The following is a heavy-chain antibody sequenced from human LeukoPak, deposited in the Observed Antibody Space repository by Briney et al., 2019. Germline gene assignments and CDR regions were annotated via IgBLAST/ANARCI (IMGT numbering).Heavy chain of an antibody. J-gene: IGHJ4*02. Sequence: GGSLRLSCAASGFTFSSYWMSWVRQAPGKGLEWVANIKQDGSEKYYVDSVKGRFTISRDNDKNSLYLQMNSLRAEDTAVYYCARDRSIYDSSDWGQGTLVTVSS. V-gene: IGHV3-7*01. CDR3: ARDRSIYDSSD. CDR1: GFTFSSYW. D-gene: IGHD3-22*01. CDR2: IKQDGSEK.